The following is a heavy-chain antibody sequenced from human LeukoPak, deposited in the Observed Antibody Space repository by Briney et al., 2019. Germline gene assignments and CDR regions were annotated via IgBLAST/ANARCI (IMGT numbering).Heavy chain of an antibody. CDR2: IYHSGST. D-gene: IGHD2-2*01. CDR3: ARDVGDCSSTSCWKYNWFDP. J-gene: IGHJ5*02. V-gene: IGHV4-4*02. CDR1: GGSISSSNW. Sequence: SETLSLTCAVSGGSISSSNWWSWVRQPPGKGLEWIGVIYHSGSTNYNPSLKSRVTISVDKSKNQFSLKLSSVTAADTAVYYCARDVGDCSSTSCWKYNWFDPWGQGTLVTVSS.